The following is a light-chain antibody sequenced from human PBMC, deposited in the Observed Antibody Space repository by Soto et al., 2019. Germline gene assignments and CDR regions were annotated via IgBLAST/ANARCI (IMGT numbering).Light chain of an antibody. Sequence: ETVVTQSPATLSLSPGQRATLSCWASQNVGKFLVWYQQKPGKAPRLLIYDTSNRATGIPARFSGSGSGTDFTFTISSLEPEDFGVYYCQQRATWPLTFGGGTKVDIK. CDR1: QNVGKF. CDR3: QQRATWPLT. V-gene: IGKV3-11*01. CDR2: DTS. J-gene: IGKJ4*01.